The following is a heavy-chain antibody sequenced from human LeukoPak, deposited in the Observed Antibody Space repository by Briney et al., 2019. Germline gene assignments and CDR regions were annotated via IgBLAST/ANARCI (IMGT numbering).Heavy chain of an antibody. Sequence: PSETLSLTCAVYGGSFSGYYWSWIRQPPGKGLEWIGEINHSGSTNYNPSLKSRVTISVDTSKNQFSLKLSSVTAADTAVYYCAWGGVYCSSTSCYGGWFDPWGQGTLVAVSS. D-gene: IGHD2-2*01. CDR1: GGSFSGYY. CDR2: INHSGST. V-gene: IGHV4-34*01. CDR3: AWGGVYCSSTSCYGGWFDP. J-gene: IGHJ5*02.